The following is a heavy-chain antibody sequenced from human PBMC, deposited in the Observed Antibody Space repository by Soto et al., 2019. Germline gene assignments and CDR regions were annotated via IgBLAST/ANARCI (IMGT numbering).Heavy chain of an antibody. CDR2: ISYDGSNK. D-gene: IGHD5-12*01. V-gene: IGHV3-30*03. Sequence: QVQLVESGGGVVQPGRSLRLSCAASGFTFSSYGMHWVRQAPGKGLEWVAVISYDGSNKYYADSVKGRFTISRDNSKNTLYLQMNSLRAEDTAVYYCARDLGDGYNSPFDYWGQGTLVTVSS. CDR3: ARDLGDGYNSPFDY. CDR1: GFTFSSYG. J-gene: IGHJ4*02.